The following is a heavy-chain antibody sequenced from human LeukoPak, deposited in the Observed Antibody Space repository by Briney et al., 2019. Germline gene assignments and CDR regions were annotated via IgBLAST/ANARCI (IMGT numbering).Heavy chain of an antibody. V-gene: IGHV3-64*01. J-gene: IGHJ4*02. CDR3: ARAKGNYYGSGSYFNY. Sequence: GGSLRLSWAASGFTFSSYAMHWVRQAPGKGLEYVSAISSNGGSTYYANSVKGRFTISRDNSKNTLYLQMGSLRAEDMAVYYCARAKGNYYGSGSYFNYWGQGTLVTVSS. CDR2: ISSNGGST. D-gene: IGHD3-10*01. CDR1: GFTFSSYA.